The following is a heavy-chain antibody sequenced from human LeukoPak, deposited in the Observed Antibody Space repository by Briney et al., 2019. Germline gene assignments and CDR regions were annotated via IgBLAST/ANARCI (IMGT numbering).Heavy chain of an antibody. CDR1: GFTVSSNY. D-gene: IGHD4-17*01. Sequence: GGSLRLSCAASGFTVSSNYITWVRRAPGKGLEWVSVIYSGGTIYYADSVKGRFTIPRDNPKNTLYLQMNSLRAEDTAVYYCTRATVTTRSPYYHGMDVWGQGTTVTVSS. CDR3: TRATVTTRSPYYHGMDV. CDR2: IYSGGTI. J-gene: IGHJ6*02. V-gene: IGHV3-53*01.